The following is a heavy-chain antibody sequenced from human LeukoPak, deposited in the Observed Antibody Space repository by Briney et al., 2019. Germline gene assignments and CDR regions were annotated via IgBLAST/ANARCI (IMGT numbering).Heavy chain of an antibody. D-gene: IGHD7-27*01. CDR3: ARVTDLGMDV. CDR2: IYSGGST. J-gene: IGHJ6*04. V-gene: IGHV3-53*01. CDR1: GFTFRSNY. Sequence: GGSLGLSCAASGFTFRSNYMSWVPQPPGKGLEWVSVIYSGGSTYYADSVKGRFTISRDNSKNTLYLQMNSLRAEDTAVYYCARVTDLGMDVWGKGTTVTVSS.